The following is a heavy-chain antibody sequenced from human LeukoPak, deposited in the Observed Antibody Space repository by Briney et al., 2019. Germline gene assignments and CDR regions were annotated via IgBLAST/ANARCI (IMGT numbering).Heavy chain of an antibody. CDR1: GFTFSSYE. Sequence: GGSLRLSCAASGFTFSSYEMNWVRQAPGKGLEWVSYISSSGSPIYYADSVKGRFTISRDNAKNSLYLQMNSLRAEDAAIYYCVLRGAVAAADFWGQGTLVTVSS. CDR2: ISSSGSPI. CDR3: VLRGAVAAADF. V-gene: IGHV3-48*03. D-gene: IGHD6-19*01. J-gene: IGHJ4*02.